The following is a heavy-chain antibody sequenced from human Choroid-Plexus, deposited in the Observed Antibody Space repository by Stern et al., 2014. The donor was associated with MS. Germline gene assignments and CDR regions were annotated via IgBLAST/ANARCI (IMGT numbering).Heavy chain of an antibody. V-gene: IGHV3-30*18. CDR1: GFTFGSCA. Sequence: VQLVESGGGVVQPGRPLRLSCVASGFTFGSCAMHWVRQAPGKGLEWVAGVSYDGSNKYYADSVKGRFTISRDNSQNTLYMQMSSLRPEDTAVYYCAKDRQYLTYFFVPCFQGSLVTVSS. CDR3: AKDRQYLTYFFVP. J-gene: IGHJ5*02. D-gene: IGHD2/OR15-2a*01. CDR2: VSYDGSNK.